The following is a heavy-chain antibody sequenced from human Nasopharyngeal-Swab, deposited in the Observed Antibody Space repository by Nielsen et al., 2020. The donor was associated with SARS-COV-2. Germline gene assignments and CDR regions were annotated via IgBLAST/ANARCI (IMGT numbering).Heavy chain of an antibody. CDR2: ISYDGSNK. CDR3: AKAGGTVTTRGIDY. D-gene: IGHD4-17*01. Sequence: WIRQPPGKGLEWVAVISYDGSNKYYADSVKDRFTISRDNSKNTLYLQMNSLRAEDTAVYYCAKAGGTVTTRGIDYWGQGTLVTVSS. V-gene: IGHV3-30*18. J-gene: IGHJ4*02.